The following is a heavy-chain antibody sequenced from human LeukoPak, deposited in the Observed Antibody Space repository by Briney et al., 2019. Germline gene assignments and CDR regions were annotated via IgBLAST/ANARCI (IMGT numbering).Heavy chain of an antibody. D-gene: IGHD4-23*01. V-gene: IGHV3-53*01. J-gene: IGHJ4*02. CDR1: GFTVSSNY. CDR3: AGSFHTVVTPYFDY. Sequence: GSLRLSCAASGFTVSSNYMSWVRQAPGKGLGWVSVIYSGGSTYYADSVKGRFTISRDNSKNTLYLQMNSLRAEDTAVYYCAGSFHTVVTPYFDYWGQGTLVTVSS. CDR2: IYSGGST.